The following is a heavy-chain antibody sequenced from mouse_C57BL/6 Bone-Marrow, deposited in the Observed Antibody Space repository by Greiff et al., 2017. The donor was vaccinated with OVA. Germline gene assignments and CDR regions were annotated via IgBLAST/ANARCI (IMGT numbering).Heavy chain of an antibody. V-gene: IGHV1-55*01. J-gene: IGHJ1*03. D-gene: IGHD2-2*01. Sequence: VQLQQPGAELVKPGASVKMSCKASGYTFTSYWITWVKQRPGQGLEWIGDIYPGSGSTKYNEKFKSKATLTVDTSSSTAYMQLSSLTSEDSAVYYCAVIYYGYDWYFDVWGTGTTVTVSS. CDR3: AVIYYGYDWYFDV. CDR1: GYTFTSYW. CDR2: IYPGSGST.